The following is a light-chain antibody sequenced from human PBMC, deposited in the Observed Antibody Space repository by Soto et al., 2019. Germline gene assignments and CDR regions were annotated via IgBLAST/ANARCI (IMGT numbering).Light chain of an antibody. CDR2: DVT. J-gene: IGLJ2*01. V-gene: IGLV2-11*01. CDR1: SSDVGGYNY. Sequence: QSALTQPRSVSGSPGQSVTISCTGTSSDVGGYNYVSWYQQYPGKAPKVIIYDVTKRPPGVPDRFSGSKSGKTASLTISGLQAEDEADYYCCSYAGSYTLVFGGGTKVTVL. CDR3: CSYAGSYTLV.